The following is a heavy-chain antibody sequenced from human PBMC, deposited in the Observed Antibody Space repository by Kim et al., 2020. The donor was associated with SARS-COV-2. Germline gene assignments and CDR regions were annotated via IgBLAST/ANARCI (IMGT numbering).Heavy chain of an antibody. V-gene: IGHV4-39*01. J-gene: IGHJ4*02. D-gene: IGHD3-16*01. CDR3: ARLGGFGDY. Sequence: GSTYYNPSLKSRVTMSVDTSKNQFSLKLSSVTAADTAVYNCARLGGFGDYWGQGTLVTVSS. CDR2: GST.